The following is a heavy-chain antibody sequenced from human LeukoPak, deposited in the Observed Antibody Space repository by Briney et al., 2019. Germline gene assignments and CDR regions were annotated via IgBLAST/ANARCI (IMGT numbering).Heavy chain of an antibody. V-gene: IGHV4-59*08. CDR2: IFYSGNT. CDR3: ARLAAISGSDYPDD. D-gene: IGHD1-26*01. CDR1: GVSISSYY. Sequence: SETLSRTCTVSGVSISSYYWSWIRQPPGKGLEWIGYIFYSGNTIYNPSLKSRVTISVDTSKNHFSLRLRSVTAADTAVYYCARLAAISGSDYPDDWGQGTLVTVSS. J-gene: IGHJ4*02.